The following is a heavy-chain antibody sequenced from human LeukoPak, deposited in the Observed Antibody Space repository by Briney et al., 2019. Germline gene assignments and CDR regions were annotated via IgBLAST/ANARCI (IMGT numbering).Heavy chain of an antibody. CDR2: ISYKGGST. D-gene: IGHD3-22*01. CDR3: ARGAYYYDSSGPYYFDY. V-gene: IGHV3-64*01. Sequence: GGSLRLSCAASGFTFSTYTMHWVRQAPGKGLEYVSAISYKGGSTYYASSVKGRFTISRDNSKNTLYLQMGSLRAEDMAVYYCARGAYYYDSSGPYYFDYWGQGTLVTVSS. CDR1: GFTFSTYT. J-gene: IGHJ4*02.